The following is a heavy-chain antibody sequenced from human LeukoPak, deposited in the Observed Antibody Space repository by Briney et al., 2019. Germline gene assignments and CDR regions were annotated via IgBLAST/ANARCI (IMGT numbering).Heavy chain of an antibody. Sequence: PSEALSLTCTVSGGSITHYYWTWIRQPPGKTLEWIGYSYYSGSTKYNPSLKSRVIISVDTSNNQFSLNLRSVTAADTAVYYCATTTSGGDAFDIWGQGTMVTVS. CDR3: ATTTSGGDAFDI. V-gene: IGHV4-59*01. CDR1: GGSITHYY. J-gene: IGHJ3*02. CDR2: SYYSGST. D-gene: IGHD1-26*01.